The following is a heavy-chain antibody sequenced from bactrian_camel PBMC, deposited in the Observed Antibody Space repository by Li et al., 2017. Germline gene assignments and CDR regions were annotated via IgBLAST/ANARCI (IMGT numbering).Heavy chain of an antibody. D-gene: IGHD1*01. J-gene: IGHJ4*01. CDR3: AAGRDQCWNY. Sequence: QVQLVESGGGLVQPGGSLRLSCVVSGGKFSSNPMSWVRQAPGKGLEWVSSISMYGSSTFYADSAKGRFTISEDYAENTLYLQMSSLIPDDTAQYFCAAGRDQCWNYWGQGTQVTVS. V-gene: IGHV3-2*01. CDR1: GGKFSSNP. CDR2: ISMYGSST.